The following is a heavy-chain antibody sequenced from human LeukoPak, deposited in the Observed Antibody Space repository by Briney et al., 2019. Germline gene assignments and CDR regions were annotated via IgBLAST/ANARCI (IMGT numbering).Heavy chain of an antibody. CDR1: GFTFSSYA. CDR2: ISYDGSNK. D-gene: IGHD5-18*01. J-gene: IGHJ4*02. CDR3: ARDKWIQLWLTISDY. Sequence: GGSLRLSCAASGFTFSSYAMHWVRQAPGKGLEWVAVISYDGSNKYYADSVKGRFTISRDNSKSTLYLQMNSLRAEDTAVYYCARDKWIQLWLTISDYWGQGTLVTVSS. V-gene: IGHV3-30-3*01.